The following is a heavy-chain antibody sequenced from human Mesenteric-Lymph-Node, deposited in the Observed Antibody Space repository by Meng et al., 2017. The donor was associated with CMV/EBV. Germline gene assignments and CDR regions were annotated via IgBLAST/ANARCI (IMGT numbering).Heavy chain of an antibody. Sequence: GESLKISCAASGFTFRDYYMTWIRQAPGKGLEWVAHISGSGHGIAYADPVKGRFTISRDNAKDSLYLQMNSLRTGDTAVYYCARDPNSNYDYWGQGTLVTVSS. D-gene: IGHD4-11*01. CDR1: GFTFRDYY. J-gene: IGHJ4*02. V-gene: IGHV3-11*01. CDR2: ISGSGHGI. CDR3: ARDPNSNYDY.